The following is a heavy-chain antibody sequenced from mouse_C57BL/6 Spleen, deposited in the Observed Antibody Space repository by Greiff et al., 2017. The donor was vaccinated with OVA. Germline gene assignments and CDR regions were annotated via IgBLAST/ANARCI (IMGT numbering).Heavy chain of an antibody. D-gene: IGHD2-5*01. CDR1: GYTFTSYW. CDR3: ARSYSNPAWLAY. CDR2: IDPSDSET. Sequence: VQLQQPGAELVRPGSSVKLSCKASGYTFTSYWMHWVKQRPIQGLEWIGNIDPSDSETHYNQKFKDKATLTVDKSSSTAYMQLSSLTSEDSAVYYCARSYSNPAWLAYWGQGTLVTVSA. J-gene: IGHJ3*01. V-gene: IGHV1-52*01.